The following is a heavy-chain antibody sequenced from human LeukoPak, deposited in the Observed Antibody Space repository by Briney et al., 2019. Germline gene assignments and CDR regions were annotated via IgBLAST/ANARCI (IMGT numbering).Heavy chain of an antibody. Sequence: SETLSLTCTVSGGSISSYYWSWIRQPPGKGLEWIGYIYYSGSTNYNPSLKSRVTISVDTSKNQFSLKLSSVTAADTAVYYCARATAYYYDSSGYYSAFDIWGQGTMVTVSS. D-gene: IGHD3-22*01. CDR2: IYYSGST. CDR1: GGSISSYY. J-gene: IGHJ3*02. CDR3: ARATAYYYDSSGYYSAFDI. V-gene: IGHV4-59*01.